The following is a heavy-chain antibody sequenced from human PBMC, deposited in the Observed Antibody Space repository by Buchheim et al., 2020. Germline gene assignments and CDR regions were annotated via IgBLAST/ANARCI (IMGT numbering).Heavy chain of an antibody. CDR2: IYSSGNT. V-gene: IGHV4-59*08. Sequence: QVQLQESGPGLVKPSETLSLTCTVSGGSISNYYWNWIRQPPGKEMEWIGYIYSSGNTNYNPSPKSRVPISIDTSKNQFSLSLSSVTAADTAVYYCARSPRIASRENWFDPWGQGTL. CDR3: ARSPRIASRENWFDP. J-gene: IGHJ5*02. CDR1: GGSISNYY. D-gene: IGHD6-13*01.